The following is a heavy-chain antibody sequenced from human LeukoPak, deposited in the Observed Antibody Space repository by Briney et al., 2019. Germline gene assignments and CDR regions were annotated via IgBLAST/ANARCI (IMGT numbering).Heavy chain of an antibody. CDR2: IKQDGSEK. Sequence: PGGSLRLSCAASGFTFSSYWMSWVRQAPGKGLEWVANIKQDGSEKYYVDSVKGRFTFSRDNAKNSLYLQMNSLRAEDTAVYHCARDASTSCFDYWGQGALVTVSS. V-gene: IGHV3-7*01. CDR1: GFTFSSYW. D-gene: IGHD2-2*01. CDR3: ARDASTSCFDY. J-gene: IGHJ4*02.